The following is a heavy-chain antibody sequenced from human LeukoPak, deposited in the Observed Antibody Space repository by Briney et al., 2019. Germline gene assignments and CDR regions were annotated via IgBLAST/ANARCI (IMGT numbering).Heavy chain of an antibody. V-gene: IGHV1-69*13. CDR1: GGTFSSYA. J-gene: IGHJ4*02. CDR3: ASLRGSSGYYNPYHFDY. D-gene: IGHD3-22*01. Sequence: SVKVSCKASGGTFSSYAISWVRQAPGQGLEWMGGIIPIFGTANYAQKFQGRVTITADESTSTAYMELSSLRSEDTAVYYCASLRGSSGYYNPYHFDYWGQGTLVTVSS. CDR2: IIPIFGTA.